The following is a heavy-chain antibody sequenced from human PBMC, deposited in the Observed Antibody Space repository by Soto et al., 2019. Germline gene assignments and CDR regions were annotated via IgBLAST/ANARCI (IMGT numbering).Heavy chain of an antibody. Sequence: QVQLQESGPGLVKPSETLSLTCTVSGGSISSYHWSWIRQPPGKGLEWIGYIYYSGSTNYNPSLKGRVAISVDTSKNQFSLKLSSVTAADTAVYYCARAVGRGVYDFRSGSPKDYYYYYYMDVWGKGTTVTVSS. J-gene: IGHJ6*03. CDR2: IYYSGST. CDR1: GGSISSYH. D-gene: IGHD3-3*01. CDR3: ARAVGRGVYDFRSGSPKDYYYYYYMDV. V-gene: IGHV4-59*01.